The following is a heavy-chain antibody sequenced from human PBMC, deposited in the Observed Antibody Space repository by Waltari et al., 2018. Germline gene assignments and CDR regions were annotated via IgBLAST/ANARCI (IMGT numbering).Heavy chain of an antibody. D-gene: IGHD3-22*01. CDR2: IYPGDSDT. CDR1: GYSFTSYW. V-gene: IGHV5-51*03. Sequence: EVQLVQSGAEVKKPGESLQIYCKGSGYSFTSYWIGGVRRMPGNGLEWMGIIYPGDSDTRYSPSFQGQVTISADKSISTAYLQWSSLKASDTAMYYCARTGGTYYYDSSGYGAFDIWGQGTMVTVSS. J-gene: IGHJ3*02. CDR3: ARTGGTYYYDSSGYGAFDI.